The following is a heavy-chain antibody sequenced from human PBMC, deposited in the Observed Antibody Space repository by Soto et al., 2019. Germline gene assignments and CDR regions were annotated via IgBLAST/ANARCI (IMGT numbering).Heavy chain of an antibody. D-gene: IGHD6-13*01. CDR1: GFTFSSYA. CDR2: ISGGGNDA. J-gene: IGHJ4*02. V-gene: IGHV3-23*01. CDR3: TRSLFLASTGIEPFDL. Sequence: GGSLRLSCAASGFTFSSYAMSWVRQAPGKGLEWVSSISGGGNDAYYADSVKGRVTISRDNSRNTLYLQMNSLRADDTAIFYCTRSLFLASTGIEPFDLWGQGTLVTVSS.